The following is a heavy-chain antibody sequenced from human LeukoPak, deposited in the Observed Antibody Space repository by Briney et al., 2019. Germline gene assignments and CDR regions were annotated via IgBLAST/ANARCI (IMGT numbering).Heavy chain of an antibody. D-gene: IGHD3-9*01. Sequence: GGSLRLSCAASGFTVSSNYMSWVRQAPGKGLEWVSVIYSGGSTYYADSVKGRFTISRDNSKNTLYLQMNSLRAEDTAVYYCARDTYYDILTGYPNYFDYWGQETLVTVSS. J-gene: IGHJ4*02. CDR2: IYSGGST. V-gene: IGHV3-66*01. CDR1: GFTVSSNY. CDR3: ARDTYYDILTGYPNYFDY.